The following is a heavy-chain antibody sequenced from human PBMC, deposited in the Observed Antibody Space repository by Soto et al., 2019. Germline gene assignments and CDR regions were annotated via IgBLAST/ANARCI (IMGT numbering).Heavy chain of an antibody. CDR1: GFIFSSYV. D-gene: IGHD1-1*01. J-gene: IGHJ4*02. CDR3: AKDTKYNWNDVFDY. CDR2: ISGSGSRT. V-gene: IGHV3-23*01. Sequence: GGSLRLSCEASGFIFSSYVMSWVRQAPGKGLEWVSSISGSGSRTYYADSVKGRFTISKDNSRNTLYLQMNNLRAEDTAVYYCAKDTKYNWNDVFDYWGQGTQVTVSS.